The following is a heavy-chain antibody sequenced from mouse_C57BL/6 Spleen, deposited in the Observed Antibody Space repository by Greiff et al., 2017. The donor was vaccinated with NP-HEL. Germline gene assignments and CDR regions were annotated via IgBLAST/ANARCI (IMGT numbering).Heavy chain of an antibody. V-gene: IGHV1-82*01. Sequence: QVQLQQSGPELVKPGASVKISCKASGYAFSSSWMNWVKQRPGKGLEWIGRIYPGDGDTNYNGKFKGKATLTADKSSSTAYMQLSSLTSEDSAVYFCARDEGRFAYWGQGTLVTVSA. J-gene: IGHJ3*01. CDR2: IYPGDGDT. CDR1: GYAFSSSW. CDR3: ARDEGRFAY.